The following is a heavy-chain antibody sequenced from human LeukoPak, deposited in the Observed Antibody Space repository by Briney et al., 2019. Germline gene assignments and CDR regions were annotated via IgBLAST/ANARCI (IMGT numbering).Heavy chain of an antibody. D-gene: IGHD3-10*01. Sequence: ASVKVSCKASVYTFTVYYMHWVRQAPGQGLEGMGWNNPNSGGTNYTQKFQGRVTMTRDTSNSTAYMELSRLRSDDTAVYYCARPYGSGSQDAFDIWGQGTMVTVSS. V-gene: IGHV1-2*02. CDR1: VYTFTVYY. J-gene: IGHJ3*02. CDR3: ARPYGSGSQDAFDI. CDR2: NNPNSGGT.